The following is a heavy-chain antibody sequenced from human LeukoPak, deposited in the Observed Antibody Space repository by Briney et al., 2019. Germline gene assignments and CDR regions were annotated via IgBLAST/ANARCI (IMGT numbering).Heavy chain of an antibody. CDR1: GFSVSNYY. V-gene: IGHV3-66*02. CDR2: IRDSGET. CDR3: ARGTEYQQKYYYYYYGMDV. Sequence: PGGSLRLSCAGSGFSVSNYYMSWVRQAPGKGLEWVSLIRDSGETFYADSVKGRFTISRDNSKNTMYLQMNSLRAEDTAVYYCARGTEYQQKYYYYYYGMDVWGQGTTVTVSS. J-gene: IGHJ6*02. D-gene: IGHD2-2*01.